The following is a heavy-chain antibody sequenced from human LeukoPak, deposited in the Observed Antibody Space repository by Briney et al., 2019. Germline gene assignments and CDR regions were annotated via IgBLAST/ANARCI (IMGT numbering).Heavy chain of an antibody. CDR1: GFTFSSYG. Sequence: PGGSLRLSCAASGFTFSSYGMHWVRQAPGKGLEWVAFIRYDGSNKYYADSVKGRFTISRDNSKNTLYLQMNSLRAEDTAVYYCARESIAGAPFFDYWGHGTLATVSS. J-gene: IGHJ4*01. CDR3: ARESIAGAPFFDY. D-gene: IGHD1-26*01. CDR2: IRYDGSNK. V-gene: IGHV3-30*02.